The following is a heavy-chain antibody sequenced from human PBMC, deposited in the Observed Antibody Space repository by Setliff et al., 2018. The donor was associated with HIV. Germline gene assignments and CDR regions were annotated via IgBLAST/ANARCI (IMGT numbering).Heavy chain of an antibody. V-gene: IGHV1-69*13. CDR1: GGTFSTHA. CDR3: AGPRGDEAFDI. J-gene: IGHJ3*02. Sequence: ASVKVSCKASGGTFSTHAISWVRQAPGQGLEWMGGIIPIFGTASHAQKFQGRVTITADESTSTMYMELSGLRFDDTAVYYCAGPRGDEAFDIWGQGTMVTVSS. D-gene: IGHD3-10*01. CDR2: IIPIFGTA.